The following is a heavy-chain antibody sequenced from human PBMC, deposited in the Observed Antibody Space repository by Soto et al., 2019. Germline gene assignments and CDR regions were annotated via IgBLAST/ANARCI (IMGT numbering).Heavy chain of an antibody. V-gene: IGHV1-69*13. J-gene: IGHJ6*02. CDR1: GGTFSSYA. D-gene: IGHD6-13*01. CDR2: IIPIFGTA. Sequence: GASVKVSCKASGGTFSSYAISWERQAPGQGLEWMGGIIPIFGTANYAQKFQGRVTITADESTSTAYMELSSLRSEDTAVYYCARGGIAAAGEVDYYYGMDVWGQGTTVTVSS. CDR3: ARGGIAAAGEVDYYYGMDV.